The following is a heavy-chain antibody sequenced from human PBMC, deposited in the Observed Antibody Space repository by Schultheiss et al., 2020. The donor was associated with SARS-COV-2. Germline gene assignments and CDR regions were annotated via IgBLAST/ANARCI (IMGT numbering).Heavy chain of an antibody. Sequence: GESLKISCAASGFTFSSYTMSWVRQAPGKGLEWVSCIKSDGSIISYADSVKGRFTISRDNAKNTLYLQMNSLRAEDTALYYCAKRLGYSSGWCMDVWGQGTTVTVSS. J-gene: IGHJ6*02. D-gene: IGHD6-19*01. V-gene: IGHV3-23*01. CDR1: GFTFSSYT. CDR2: IKSDGSII. CDR3: AKRLGYSSGWCMDV.